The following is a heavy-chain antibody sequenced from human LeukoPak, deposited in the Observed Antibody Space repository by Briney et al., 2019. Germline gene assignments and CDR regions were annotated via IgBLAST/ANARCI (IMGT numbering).Heavy chain of an antibody. V-gene: IGHV3-23*01. CDR2: ISGSGGST. D-gene: IGHD3-10*01. J-gene: IGHJ5*02. CDR3: AKDRYGPGSYCT. Sequence: GGSLRLSCAASGFTFSSYAMSWVRQAPGKGLEWVSAISGSGGSTYYADSVKGRFTISRDNSKNTLYLQMNSLRAEDPAVYCFAKDRYGPGSYCTWGGGPLVTVSS. CDR1: GFTFSSYA.